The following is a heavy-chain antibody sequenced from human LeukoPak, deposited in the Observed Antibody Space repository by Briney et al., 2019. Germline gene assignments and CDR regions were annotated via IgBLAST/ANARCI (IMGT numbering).Heavy chain of an antibody. V-gene: IGHV3-23*01. D-gene: IGHD3-22*01. CDR3: ASIYYYDSSGYLCDAFDI. CDR1: GFTFSSYA. Sequence: GGSLRLSCAASGFTFSSYAMSWVRQAPGKGLEWVSAISGSGGSTYYADSVKGRFTISRDNAKNSLYLQMNSLRAEDTAVYYCASIYYYDSSGYLCDAFDIWGQGTMVTVSS. CDR2: ISGSGGST. J-gene: IGHJ3*02.